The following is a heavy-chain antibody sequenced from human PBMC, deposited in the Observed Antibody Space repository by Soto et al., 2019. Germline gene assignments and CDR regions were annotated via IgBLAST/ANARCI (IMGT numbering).Heavy chain of an antibody. D-gene: IGHD1-20*01. CDR1: GGTFSSYA. J-gene: IGHJ4*02. CDR2: IIPIFGTA. V-gene: IGHV1-69*13. Sequence: VASVKVSCKASGGTFSSYAISWVRQAPGQGLEWMGGIIPIFGTANYAQKFQGRVTITADESTSTAYMELSSLRAEDTAVYYCARILIIGTTRGSYFDYWGQGTLVTVSS. CDR3: ARILIIGTTRGSYFDY.